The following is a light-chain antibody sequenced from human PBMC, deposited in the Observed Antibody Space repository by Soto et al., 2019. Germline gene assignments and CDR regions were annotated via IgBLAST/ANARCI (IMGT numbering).Light chain of an antibody. CDR1: SSDVGGYNY. CDR2: EVS. V-gene: IGLV2-14*01. CDR3: SSYTSSRTVV. J-gene: IGLJ2*01. Sequence: QSVLTQPASVSGSPGQSITISCTGTSSDVGGYNYVSWYQQHPGKAPKLMIYEVSNRPSGVSNRFSGSKSGNTASLTISGLQAEHEADYYCSSYTSSRTVVFGGGTKVTVL.